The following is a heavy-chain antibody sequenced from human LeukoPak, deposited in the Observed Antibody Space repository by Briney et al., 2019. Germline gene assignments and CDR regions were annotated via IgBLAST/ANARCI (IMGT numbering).Heavy chain of an antibody. V-gene: IGHV3-30*02. D-gene: IGHD1-26*01. Sequence: GGSLRLSCAASGFTFSSYDIHWVRQAPGKGLEWVAFIRYDGSNKSYADSVKGRFTISRDNSKNTLYLQMNSLRAEDTAVYYCARAKFSAYTGNPGARKSSYDMDVWGKGTTVTVSS. CDR3: ARAKFSAYTGNPGARKSSYDMDV. J-gene: IGHJ6*03. CDR2: IRYDGSNK. CDR1: GFTFSSYD.